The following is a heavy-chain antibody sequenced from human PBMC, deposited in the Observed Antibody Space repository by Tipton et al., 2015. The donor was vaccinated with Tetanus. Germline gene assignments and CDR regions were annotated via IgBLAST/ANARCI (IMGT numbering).Heavy chain of an antibody. D-gene: IGHD2-21*02. Sequence: SLRLSCAASTLTFSDYWMHWVRQAPGRGLVWLSRVNGDGSVTKYADSVKGRFTIAGDNAKNTLYLQMISLRAEDTAVYSCARGMAEASNCGGDCYSDYWGQGTLVTVSS. V-gene: IGHV3-74*01. CDR2: VNGDGSVT. J-gene: IGHJ4*02. CDR3: ARGMAEASNCGGDCYSDY. CDR1: TLTFSDYW.